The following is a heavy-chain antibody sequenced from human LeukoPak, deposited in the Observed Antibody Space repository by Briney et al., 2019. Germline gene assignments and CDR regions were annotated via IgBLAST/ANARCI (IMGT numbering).Heavy chain of an antibody. J-gene: IGHJ3*02. V-gene: IGHV5-51*01. CDR3: ARLYYYDSSGYYRRESLLAFDI. CDR1: GYSFTSYW. Sequence: GESLKISCKGSGYSFTSYWIGWVRQMPGKGLEWMAIIYPGDSDTRYSPSFQGQVTISADKSISTAYLQWSSLKASDTAMYYCARLYYYDSSGYYRRESLLAFDIWGQGTMVTVSS. CDR2: IYPGDSDT. D-gene: IGHD3-22*01.